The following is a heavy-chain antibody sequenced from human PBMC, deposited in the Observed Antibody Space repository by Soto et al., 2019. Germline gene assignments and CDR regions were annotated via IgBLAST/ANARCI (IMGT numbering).Heavy chain of an antibody. CDR1: GFTFSSYG. D-gene: IGHD5-12*01. CDR3: AQGAAGYRLDY. CDR2: ISYDGSNK. Sequence: QVKLVESGGGVVQPGRSLRLSCAASGFTFSSYGMHWVRQAPGKGLEWVAVISYDGSNKYYADSVKGRFTISRDNSMNTLYLQRNSLRAEDTAVYHCAQGAAGYRLDYWGQGTLVTVSS. J-gene: IGHJ4*02. V-gene: IGHV3-30*18.